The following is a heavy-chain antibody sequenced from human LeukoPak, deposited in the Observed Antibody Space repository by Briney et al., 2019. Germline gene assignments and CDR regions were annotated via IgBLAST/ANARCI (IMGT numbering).Heavy chain of an antibody. CDR2: ISYDGSNK. V-gene: IGHV3-30*03. J-gene: IGHJ4*02. CDR1: GFTFSSYG. D-gene: IGHD6-19*01. Sequence: GRSLRLSCAASGFTFSSYGMHWVRQAPGKGLEWVAVISYDGSNKYYADSVKGRFTISRDNSKNTLYLQMNSLRAEDTAVYYCARERLGKGGLRIAVAGYTWDYWGQGTLVTVSS. CDR3: ARERLGKGGLRIAVAGYTWDY.